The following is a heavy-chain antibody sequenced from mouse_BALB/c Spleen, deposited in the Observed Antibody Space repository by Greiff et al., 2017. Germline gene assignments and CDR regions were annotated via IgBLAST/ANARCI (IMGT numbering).Heavy chain of an antibody. J-gene: IGHJ1*01. CDR3: ARCNGNYDLYWYFDV. D-gene: IGHD2-1*01. CDR2: INPSNGRT. V-gene: IGHV1S81*02. Sequence: QVHVKQPGAELVKPGASVKLSCKASGYTFTSYWMHWVKQRPGQGLEWIGEINPSNGRTNYNEKFKSKATLTVDKSSSTAYMQLSSLTSEDSAVYYCARCNGNYDLYWYFDVWGAGTTVTVSS. CDR1: GYTFTSYW.